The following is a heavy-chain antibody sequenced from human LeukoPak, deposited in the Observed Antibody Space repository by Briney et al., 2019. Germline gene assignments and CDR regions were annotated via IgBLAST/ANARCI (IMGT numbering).Heavy chain of an antibody. CDR2: IWYDGSNK. CDR1: GFTFSSYG. D-gene: IGHD2-2*01. CDR3: ARDQGVVPAALLIYYGMDV. J-gene: IGHJ6*02. V-gene: IGHV3-33*01. Sequence: GRSLRLSCAASGFTFSSYGMHWVRQAPGKGLEWVAVIWYDGSNKYYADSVKGRFTISRDNSKNTLYLRMNSLRAEDTAVYYCARDQGVVPAALLIYYGMDVWGQGTTVTVSS.